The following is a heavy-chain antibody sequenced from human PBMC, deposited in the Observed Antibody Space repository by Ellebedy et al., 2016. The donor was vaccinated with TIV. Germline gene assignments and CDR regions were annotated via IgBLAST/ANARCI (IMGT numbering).Heavy chain of an antibody. D-gene: IGHD3-22*01. CDR3: ARSVMKVVTAAPLGY. J-gene: IGHJ4*02. Sequence: AASLKVSCKASGYTFTGYYIHWVRQAPGQGLEWMGWLNVASTDTNYAQRFRDRVTMTSDTSISTAYMDLSRLTSDDTAVYYCARSVMKVVTAAPLGYWGQGTLVTVSS. V-gene: IGHV1-2*02. CDR2: LNVASTDT. CDR1: GYTFTGYY.